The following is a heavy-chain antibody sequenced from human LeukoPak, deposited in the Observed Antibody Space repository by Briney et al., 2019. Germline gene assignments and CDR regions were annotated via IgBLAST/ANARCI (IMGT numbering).Heavy chain of an antibody. CDR2: INHSGST. J-gene: IGHJ4*02. CDR3: ARHLEDIVVVPAAVHEPYFDY. Sequence: SETLSLTCAVYGGSFSGYYWSWIRQPPGKGLEWIGEINHSGSTNYNPSLKSRVTISVDTSKNQFSLKLSSVTAADTAVYYCARHLEDIVVVPAAVHEPYFDYWGQGTLVTVSS. CDR1: GGSFSGYY. V-gene: IGHV4-34*01. D-gene: IGHD2-2*01.